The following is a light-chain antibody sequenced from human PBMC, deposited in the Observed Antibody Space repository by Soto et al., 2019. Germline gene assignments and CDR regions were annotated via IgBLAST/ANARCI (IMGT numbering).Light chain of an antibody. J-gene: IGLJ2*01. CDR3: ETWNNNILV. CDR2: LEVSGSY. Sequence: QSVLTQSSSASASLGSSVKLTCTLSSGHSSYIIACHQQQPGQAPRYLMILEVSGSYNKGSGVPDRFSGSSSGADRYLTIANLQFEDEADYYCETWNNNILVFGGGTKLTVL. V-gene: IGLV4-60*02. CDR1: SGHSSYI.